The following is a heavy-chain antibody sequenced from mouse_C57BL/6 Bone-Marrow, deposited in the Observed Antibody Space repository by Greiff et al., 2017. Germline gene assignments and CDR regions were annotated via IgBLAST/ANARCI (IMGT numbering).Heavy chain of an antibody. CDR3: ASRLGFAY. CDR2: IWSGGST. CDR1: GFSLTSYG. V-gene: IGHV2-4*01. Sequence: VKLMESGPGLVQPSQSLSITCTVSGFSLTSYGVHWVRQPPGKGLEWLGVIWSGGSTDYNAAFISRLSISKDNSKSQVFFKMNSLQADDTARYYCASRLGFAYWGQGTLVTVSA. J-gene: IGHJ3*01. D-gene: IGHD3-1*01.